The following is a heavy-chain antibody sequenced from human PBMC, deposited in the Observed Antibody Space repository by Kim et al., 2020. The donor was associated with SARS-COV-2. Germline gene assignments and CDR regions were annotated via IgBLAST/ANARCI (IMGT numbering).Heavy chain of an antibody. CDR2: IKSKTGGGTT. V-gene: IGHV3-15*01. CDR3: TKVVDY. Sequence: GGSLRLSCAASGFTFSNAWMSWVRQAPGKGLEWVGRIKSKTGGGTTDYAAPVKGRFTISRDDSKNTLYLQMNSLKTEDTAVYYCTKVVDYWGQGTLVTVSS. J-gene: IGHJ4*02. CDR1: GFTFSNAW.